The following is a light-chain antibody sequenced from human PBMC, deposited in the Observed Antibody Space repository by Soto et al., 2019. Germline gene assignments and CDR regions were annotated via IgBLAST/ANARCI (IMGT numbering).Light chain of an antibody. CDR3: QQYDNWPWT. V-gene: IGKV3-20*01. CDR2: GAS. Sequence: EIVLTQSPGTLSLSPGERATLSCRASQSVSNNYLAWYQQKPGQAPRLLIYGASNRATGIPDRFSGSGSGTDFTLTISSLQSEDFAVYYCQQYDNWPWTFGQGTKVEI. J-gene: IGKJ1*01. CDR1: QSVSNNY.